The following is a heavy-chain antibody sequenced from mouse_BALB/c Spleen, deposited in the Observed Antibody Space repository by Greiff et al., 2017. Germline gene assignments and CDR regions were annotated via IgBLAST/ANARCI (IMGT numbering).Heavy chain of an antibody. CDR2: IYPGDGDT. Sequence: QVQLQQSGAELVRPGSSVKISCKASGYAFSSYWMNWVKQRPGQGLEWIGQIYPGDGDTNYNGKFKGKATLTADKSSSTAYMQLSSLTSEVSAVYFCARWAILRRRDYAVDYWGRETSVTVSS. D-gene: IGHD1-1*01. CDR3: ARWAILRRRDYAVDY. CDR1: GYAFSSYW. V-gene: IGHV1-80*01. J-gene: IGHJ4*01.